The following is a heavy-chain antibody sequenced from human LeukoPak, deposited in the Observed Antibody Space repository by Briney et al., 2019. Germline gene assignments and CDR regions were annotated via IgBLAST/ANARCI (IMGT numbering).Heavy chain of an antibody. CDR3: AGQFDSSGSYFY. CDR1: GSGYSISGGYY. Sequence: SETLSLTCTVSGSGYSISGGYYWGWIRQPPGKGLEWIGSIYHSGSTYYNPSLKSRATISVDTSKHQFSLKLKSVTAADTAVYYCAGQFDSSGSYFYWGQGTLVTVSS. J-gene: IGHJ4*02. V-gene: IGHV4-38-2*02. D-gene: IGHD3-22*01. CDR2: IYHSGST.